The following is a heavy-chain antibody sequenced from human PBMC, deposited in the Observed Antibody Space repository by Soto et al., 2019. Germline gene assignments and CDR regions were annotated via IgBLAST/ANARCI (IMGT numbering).Heavy chain of an antibody. V-gene: IGHV1-69*12. CDR2: IIPIFGTA. CDR3: SRGCSGGSCYYYYYGMDV. CDR1: GGTFTSYA. D-gene: IGHD2-15*01. Sequence: QVQLVQSGAEVKKPGSSVKVSCKASGGTFTSYAISWVRQAPGQGLEWMGGIIPIFGTANYAQKFQGRVTITAEESTSTAYMELSSLRSEDTAVYYCSRGCSGGSCYYYYYGMDVWGQGTTVTVSS. J-gene: IGHJ6*02.